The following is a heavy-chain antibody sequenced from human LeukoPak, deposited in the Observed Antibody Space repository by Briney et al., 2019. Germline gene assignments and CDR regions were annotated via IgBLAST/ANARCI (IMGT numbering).Heavy chain of an antibody. D-gene: IGHD6-13*01. CDR3: ARESPIAAAGTLDY. CDR2: IYYSGST. Sequence: SETLSLTCTVSGGSISSYYWSWIRQPPGKGLEWIGYIYYSGSTNYNPSLKSRVTISVDTSKNQFSLKLSSVTAADTAVYYCARESPIAAAGTLDYWGQGTLVTVSS. CDR1: GGSISSYY. V-gene: IGHV4-59*01. J-gene: IGHJ4*02.